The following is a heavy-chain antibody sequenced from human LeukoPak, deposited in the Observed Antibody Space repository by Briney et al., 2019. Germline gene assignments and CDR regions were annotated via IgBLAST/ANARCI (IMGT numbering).Heavy chain of an antibody. V-gene: IGHV4-39*01. CDR1: GGPISSSNFY. Sequence: SETLSLTCTVSGGPISSSNFYWRWIPQPPGKDLVWIGYIYNSGSTHYNPSLKSRVTISVDTYRNQYSLKLSPVTAADTAVYYCVRQFIGVCAEYWGQGTLVTVSS. D-gene: IGHD2-8*01. J-gene: IGHJ4*02. CDR2: IYNSGST. CDR3: VRQFIGVCAEY.